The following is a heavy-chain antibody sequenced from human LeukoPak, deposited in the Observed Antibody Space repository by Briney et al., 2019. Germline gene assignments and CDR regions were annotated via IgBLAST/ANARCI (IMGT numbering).Heavy chain of an antibody. CDR2: IYSDGTT. CDR3: ARDQNPFDY. Sequence: GGSLRLSCATSGFTVSRSYMNWVRQAPGKGLEWVSVIYSDGTTYYAESVKGRFTISRDNSKNTLYLQMNSLRVEDTAVYYCARDQNPFDYWGQGTLVTVSS. J-gene: IGHJ4*02. CDR1: GFTVSRSY. V-gene: IGHV3-53*01.